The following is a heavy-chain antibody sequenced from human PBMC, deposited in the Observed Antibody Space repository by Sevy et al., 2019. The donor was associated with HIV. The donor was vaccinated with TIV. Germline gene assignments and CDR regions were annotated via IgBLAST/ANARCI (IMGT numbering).Heavy chain of an antibody. V-gene: IGHV3-7*01. D-gene: IGHD6-13*01. J-gene: IGHJ4*02. CDR1: GFTLNSYW. CDR2: IKQDGSVK. CDR3: VRAIAADGSF. Sequence: GGSLRLSCVASGFTLNSYWMSWVRQAPGKGLEWVANIKQDGSVKYYVNSVKGRFTNSRDNARNLLYLQMNSLRVDDTALYYCVRAIAADGSFWGQGTLVTVSS.